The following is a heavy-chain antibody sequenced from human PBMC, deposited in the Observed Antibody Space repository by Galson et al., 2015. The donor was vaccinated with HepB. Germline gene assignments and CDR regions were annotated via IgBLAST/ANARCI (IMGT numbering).Heavy chain of an antibody. V-gene: IGHV1-46*01. CDR3: ARELPYCGGDCYKGAEEVHAFDI. CDR2: INPSGGST. D-gene: IGHD2-21*02. Sequence: SVKVSCKASGYTFTSYHMHWVRQAPGQGLEWMGIINPSGGSTSYAQKFQGRVTMTRDTSTSTVYMELSSLRSEDTAVYYCARELPYCGGDCYKGAEEVHAFDIWGQGTMVTVSS. J-gene: IGHJ3*02. CDR1: GYTFTSYH.